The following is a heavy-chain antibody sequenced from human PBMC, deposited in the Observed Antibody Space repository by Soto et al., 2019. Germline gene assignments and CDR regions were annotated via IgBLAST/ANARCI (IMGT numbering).Heavy chain of an antibody. V-gene: IGHV5-51*01. CDR1: GYSFPNYW. Sequence: GESLKISCNGSGYSFPNYWIGLVRQMPGKGLEWMAMIYPHDSDTRYSPSFQGRVTISADKSGSTVFLQWSSLKASDTAMYYCTRPPHGSDGAFWGQGTQVTSP. CDR3: TRPPHGSDGAF. CDR2: IYPHDSDT. D-gene: IGHD3-10*01. J-gene: IGHJ4*02.